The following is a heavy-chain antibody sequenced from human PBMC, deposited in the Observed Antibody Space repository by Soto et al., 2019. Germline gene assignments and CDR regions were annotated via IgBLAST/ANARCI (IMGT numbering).Heavy chain of an antibody. CDR3: AKERRVWGSYRHYFDY. J-gene: IGHJ4*02. V-gene: IGHV3-30*18. Sequence: GGSLRLSCAASGFTFSSYGMHWVRQAPGKGLEWVAVISYDGSNKYYADSVKGRFTISRDNSKNTLYLQMNSLRAEDTAVYYCAKERRVWGSYRHYFDYWGQGTLVTVSS. CDR1: GFTFSSYG. CDR2: ISYDGSNK. D-gene: IGHD3-16*02.